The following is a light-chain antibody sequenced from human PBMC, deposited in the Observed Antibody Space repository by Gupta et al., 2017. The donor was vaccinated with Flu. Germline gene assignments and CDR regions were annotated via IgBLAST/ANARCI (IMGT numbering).Light chain of an antibody. CDR2: RDF. Sequence: SYALTQPLSLSVALGQTAGITCGANNIGDENVHWYQQKPGQAPVLVIYRDFSRPSGVSERFSASNSGNTATLTISRAQVGDEANYYCQVWDSSTANVVFGGGTKLTVL. V-gene: IGLV3-9*01. CDR1: NIGDEN. J-gene: IGLJ2*01. CDR3: QVWDSSTANVV.